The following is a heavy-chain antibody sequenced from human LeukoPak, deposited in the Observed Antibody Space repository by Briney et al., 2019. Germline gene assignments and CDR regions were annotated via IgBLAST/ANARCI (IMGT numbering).Heavy chain of an antibody. Sequence: ASVKVSCKASGGTFSSYAISWVRQAPGQGLEWMGGIIPIFGTANDAQKFQGRVTITTDESTSTAYMELSSLRSEDTAVYYCARDGEYYDFWSGYYNPTLGAGFDPWGQGTLVTVSS. D-gene: IGHD3-3*01. J-gene: IGHJ5*02. CDR3: ARDGEYYDFWSGYYNPTLGAGFDP. V-gene: IGHV1-69*05. CDR2: IIPIFGTA. CDR1: GGTFSSYA.